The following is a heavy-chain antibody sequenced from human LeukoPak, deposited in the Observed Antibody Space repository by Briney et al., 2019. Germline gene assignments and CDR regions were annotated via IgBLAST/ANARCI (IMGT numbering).Heavy chain of an antibody. CDR2: SRNKAKSYTT. D-gene: IGHD6-19*01. CDR1: GFTFSDHF. CDR3: VRVGSVAGSDYLDY. Sequence: LAGGSLSLSCAISGFTFSDHFLDWVRQAPGKGLEWVGRSRNKAKSYTTEYAASVKGRFTISRDDSKNSLYLQMDSLKTEDTAVYYCVRVGSVAGSDYLDYWGQGTLVTVSS. V-gene: IGHV3-72*01. J-gene: IGHJ4*02.